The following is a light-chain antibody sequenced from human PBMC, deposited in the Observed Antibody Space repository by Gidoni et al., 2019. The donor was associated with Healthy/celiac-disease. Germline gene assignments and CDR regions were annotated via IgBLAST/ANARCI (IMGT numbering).Light chain of an antibody. Sequence: DIVMTQSPDSLAVSLGERATINCKSSQSVLYSSNNKNYLAWYQQKPGQPPKLRIYWASTRESGVPDRFSGSGSGTDFTLTISSLQAEDVAVYYCQQYYSTWTFGQETKVEI. J-gene: IGKJ1*01. V-gene: IGKV4-1*01. CDR2: WAS. CDR1: QSVLYSSNNKNY. CDR3: QQYYSTWT.